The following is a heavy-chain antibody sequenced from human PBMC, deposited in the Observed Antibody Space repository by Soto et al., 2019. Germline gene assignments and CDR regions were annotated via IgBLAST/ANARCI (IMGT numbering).Heavy chain of an antibody. Sequence: QVQLQESGPGLVKPSETLSLTCTVSGGSVSSGSYYWSWIRQPPGKGLEWIGYIYYSGSTNYNPSLKSRVTISVDTSKNQFSLKLSSVPAADTAVYYCASFFSSGYYSNWFDPWGQGTLVTVSS. V-gene: IGHV4-61*01. CDR3: ASFFSSGYYSNWFDP. CDR2: IYYSGST. J-gene: IGHJ5*02. CDR1: GGSVSSGSYY. D-gene: IGHD3-22*01.